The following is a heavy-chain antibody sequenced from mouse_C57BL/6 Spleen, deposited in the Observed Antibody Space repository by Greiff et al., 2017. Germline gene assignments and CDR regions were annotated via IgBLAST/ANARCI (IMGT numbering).Heavy chain of an antibody. D-gene: IGHD2-3*01. Sequence: QVQLQQPGAELVKPGASVKLSCKASGYTFTSYWMPWVKQRPGQGLEWIGMIHPNSGSTNYNEKFKSKATLTVDKSSSTAYMQLSSLTSEDSAVYYCARDGYYSYFDDWGQGTTLTVSS. V-gene: IGHV1-64*01. CDR2: IHPNSGST. CDR1: GYTFTSYW. CDR3: ARDGYYSYFDD. J-gene: IGHJ2*01.